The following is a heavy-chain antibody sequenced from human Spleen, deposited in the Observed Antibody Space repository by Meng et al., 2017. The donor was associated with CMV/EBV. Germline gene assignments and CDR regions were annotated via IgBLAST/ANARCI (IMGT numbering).Heavy chain of an antibody. D-gene: IGHD2-15*01. CDR2: ISWDGGST. CDR1: GFTFDDYT. J-gene: IGHJ5*02. CDR3: ARDARYCSGGSCYSDWFDP. Sequence: GESLKISCAASGFTFDDYTMHWVRQAPGKGLEWVSLISWDGGSTYYADSVKGRFTISRDNSKNTLYLQMNSLRAEDTAVYYCARDARYCSGGSCYSDWFDPWGQGTLVTVSS. V-gene: IGHV3-43*01.